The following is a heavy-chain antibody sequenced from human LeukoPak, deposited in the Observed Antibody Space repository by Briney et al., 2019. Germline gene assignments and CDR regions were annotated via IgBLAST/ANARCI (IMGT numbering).Heavy chain of an antibody. V-gene: IGHV1-18*01. CDR2: ISAYNGNT. D-gene: IGHD2-8*02. CDR3: ARVFGGVSGYRPPPYYYYMDV. CDR1: GYTFTSYG. Sequence: ASVKVSCKASGYTFTSYGISWVRQAPGQGLEWMGWISAYNGNTNYAQKLQGRVTMTTDTSTSTAYMELRSLRSDDTAVYYCARVFGGVSGYRPPPYYYYMDVWGKGTTVTVSS. J-gene: IGHJ6*03.